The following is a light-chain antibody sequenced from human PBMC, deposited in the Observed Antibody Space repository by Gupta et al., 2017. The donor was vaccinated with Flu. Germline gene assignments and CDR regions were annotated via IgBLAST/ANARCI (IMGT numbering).Light chain of an antibody. CDR3: QQSYSTLFT. CDR2: AAS. CDR1: QSISSY. V-gene: IGKV1-39*01. Sequence: DIKMTPSPSSLSASVGDRVTITCRASQSISSYLNWYQQKPGKAPKLLIYAASSLQSGVPSRFSGSGSGTDFTLTISSLQPEDFATYYCQQSYSTLFTFGPGTKVDIK. J-gene: IGKJ3*01.